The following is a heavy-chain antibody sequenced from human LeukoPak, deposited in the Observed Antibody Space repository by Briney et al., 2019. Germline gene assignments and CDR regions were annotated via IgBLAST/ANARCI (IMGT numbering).Heavy chain of an antibody. CDR2: ISYDGSNK. Sequence: PGGSLRLSCAASGFTFSSYGMHWARQAPGKGLEWVAVISYDGSNKYYADSVKGRFTISRDNSKNTLYLQMNSLRAEDTAVYYCAKDSEARYYYDSSGYYVPGTNYFDYWGQGTLVTVSS. CDR3: AKDSEARYYYDSSGYYVPGTNYFDY. D-gene: IGHD3-22*01. V-gene: IGHV3-30*18. J-gene: IGHJ4*02. CDR1: GFTFSSYG.